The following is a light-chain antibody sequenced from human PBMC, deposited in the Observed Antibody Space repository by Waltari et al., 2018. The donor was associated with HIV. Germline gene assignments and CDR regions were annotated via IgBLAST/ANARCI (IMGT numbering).Light chain of an antibody. CDR2: SNN. J-gene: IGLJ1*01. Sequence: QSVVTQPPSALGTPAQRVNMPFSGSSSHIGTTPVPCYQQPPGTAPKLLIYSNNQRPSGVPDRFSGSKSGTSASLAISGLQSEVEADYYCAAWDDSLNGNVFGTGTKVTVL. V-gene: IGLV1-44*01. CDR3: AAWDDSLNGNV. CDR1: SSHIGTTP.